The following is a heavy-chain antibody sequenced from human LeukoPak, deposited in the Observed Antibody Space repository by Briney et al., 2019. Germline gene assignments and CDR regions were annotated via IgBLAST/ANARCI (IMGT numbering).Heavy chain of an antibody. V-gene: IGHV3-53*01. D-gene: IGHD5-24*01. CDR3: ARGDGSFDY. Sequence: PGGSLRLSCAASGFTVSGNYMSWVRQSPQKGLEWVSLIYSGTKTYYADSVKGRFTIFRDNSKNTLYLQMNSLRAEDTAVYYCARGDGSFDYWGQGILVTVSS. CDR2: IYSGTKT. CDR1: GFTVSGNY. J-gene: IGHJ4*02.